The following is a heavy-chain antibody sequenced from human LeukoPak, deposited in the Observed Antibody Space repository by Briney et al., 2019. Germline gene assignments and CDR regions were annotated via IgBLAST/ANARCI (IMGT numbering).Heavy chain of an antibody. V-gene: IGHV4-4*07. Sequence: SETLSLTCTVSVGSLSTYFWTWIRQPAGKGLEWIGRIYASGGTTHTPSLKSRVTMSVDTSKSQFSLKLSSVTAPDTAVYYCARRRRGSYFSLQVGFDYWGQGTLVTVSS. CDR2: IYASGGT. CDR1: VGSLSTYF. J-gene: IGHJ4*02. CDR3: ARRRRGSYFSLQVGFDY. D-gene: IGHD1-26*01.